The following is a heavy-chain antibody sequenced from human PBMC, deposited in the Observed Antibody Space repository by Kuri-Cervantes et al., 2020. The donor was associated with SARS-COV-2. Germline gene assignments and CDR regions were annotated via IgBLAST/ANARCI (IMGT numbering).Heavy chain of an antibody. Sequence: GGSLRLSCAASGFTFSSYAMHWVRQAPGKGLEWVAVISYDGSNKYYADSVKGRFTISRDNSRNTLYLRMNSLRAEDTAVYYCARDLGASIVATTEFDYWGQGTLVTVSS. CDR1: GFTFSSYA. CDR2: ISYDGSNK. CDR3: ARDLGASIVATTEFDY. D-gene: IGHD5-12*01. V-gene: IGHV3-30*04. J-gene: IGHJ4*02.